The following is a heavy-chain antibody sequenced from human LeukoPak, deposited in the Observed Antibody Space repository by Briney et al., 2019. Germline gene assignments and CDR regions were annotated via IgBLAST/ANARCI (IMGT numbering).Heavy chain of an antibody. Sequence: GGSLRLSCAASGFTFDDYGMSWVRQAPGKGLEWVSGTNWSGGSTGYADSVKGRFTISRDDAKNSLYLQMNSLRAEDTALYYCARSLTTVRNRGGFDPWGQGTLVTVSS. CDR3: ARSLTTVRNRGGFDP. CDR2: TNWSGGST. CDR1: GFTFDDYG. J-gene: IGHJ5*02. D-gene: IGHD4-17*01. V-gene: IGHV3-20*04.